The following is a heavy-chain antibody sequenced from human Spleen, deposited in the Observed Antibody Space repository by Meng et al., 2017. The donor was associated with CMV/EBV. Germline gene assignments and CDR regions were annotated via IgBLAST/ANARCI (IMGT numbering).Heavy chain of an antibody. J-gene: IGHJ3*02. CDR3: ARDILEHNAFDM. Sequence: SETLSLTCAVYGGSFSDYYCSWIRQPPGKGLEWIGYISYIGSTNYNPSLKSRVTISVDTSKNQFSLKLRSVTAADTAVFYCARDILEHNAFDMWGQGTMVTVSS. CDR2: ISYIGST. V-gene: IGHV4-59*01. D-gene: IGHD1/OR15-1a*01. CDR1: GGSFSDYY.